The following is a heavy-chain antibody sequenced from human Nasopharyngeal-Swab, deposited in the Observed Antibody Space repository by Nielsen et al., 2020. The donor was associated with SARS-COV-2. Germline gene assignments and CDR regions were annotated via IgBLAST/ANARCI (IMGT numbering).Heavy chain of an antibody. Sequence: GGSLRLSCAASGFTFSSYSMNWVRQAPGKGLEWVSSISSSSSYIYYADSVKGRFTISRDNAKNSLYLQMNSLRAEDTAVYYCARDTRSPIVGATFDYWGQGTLVTVSS. D-gene: IGHD1-26*01. V-gene: IGHV3-21*01. J-gene: IGHJ4*02. CDR2: ISSSSSYI. CDR3: ARDTRSPIVGATFDY. CDR1: GFTFSSYS.